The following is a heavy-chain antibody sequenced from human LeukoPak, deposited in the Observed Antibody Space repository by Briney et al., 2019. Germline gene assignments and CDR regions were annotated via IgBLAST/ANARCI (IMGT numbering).Heavy chain of an antibody. V-gene: IGHV4-39*01. CDR2: IYYSGST. CDR1: GGSISSSSYY. CDR3: ARERITMVRGVIRPWYFDY. J-gene: IGHJ4*02. D-gene: IGHD3-10*01. Sequence: SETLSLTCTVSGGSISSSSYYWGWIRQPPGKGLEWIGSIYYSGSTYYNPSLKSRVTISVDTSKNQFSLKLSSVTAADTAAYYCARERITMVRGVIRPWYFDYWGQGTLVTVSS.